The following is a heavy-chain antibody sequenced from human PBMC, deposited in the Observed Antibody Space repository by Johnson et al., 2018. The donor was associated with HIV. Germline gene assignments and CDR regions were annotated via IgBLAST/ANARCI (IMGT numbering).Heavy chain of an antibody. D-gene: IGHD1-26*01. CDR3: AKDLGDAVGTTHDAFDI. V-gene: IGHV3-33*06. CDR1: GFTFSSYG. J-gene: IGHJ3*02. Sequence: QMLLVESGGGVVQPGRSLRLSCAASGFTFSSYGMHWVRQAPGKGLEWVAVIWYDGSNKYYADSVKGRFTISRDNSKNTLYLQMNSLRAEDTAVYYCAKDLGDAVGTTHDAFDIWGQGTMVTVSS. CDR2: IWYDGSNK.